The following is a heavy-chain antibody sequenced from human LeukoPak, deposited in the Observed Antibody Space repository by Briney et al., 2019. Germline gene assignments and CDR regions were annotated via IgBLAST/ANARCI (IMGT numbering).Heavy chain of an antibody. D-gene: IGHD6-6*01. CDR3: ARDDPSSGLNY. J-gene: IGHJ4*02. CDR1: GFTFSSYA. CDR2: ISGSGGST. V-gene: IGHV3-23*01. Sequence: GGSLRLSCAASGFTFSSYAMSWVRQAPGKGLEWVSAISGSGGSTYYADSVKGRFTISRDNAKNSLYLQMNSLRAEDTAVYYCARDDPSSGLNYWGQGTLVTVSS.